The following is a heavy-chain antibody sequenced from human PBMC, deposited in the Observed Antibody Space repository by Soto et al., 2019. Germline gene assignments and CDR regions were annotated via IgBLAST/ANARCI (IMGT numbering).Heavy chain of an antibody. Sequence: SETLSLTCTVSGGSISSGGYYWSWIRQHPGKGLEWIGYIYYSGSTYYNPSLKSRVTISVDTSKNQFSLKLTSVTAADTAVYYCARDLRGVNTVYRWFDPWGQGTLVTVSS. V-gene: IGHV4-31*03. CDR2: IYYSGST. CDR3: ARDLRGVNTVYRWFDP. J-gene: IGHJ5*02. CDR1: GGSISSGGYY. D-gene: IGHD4-17*01.